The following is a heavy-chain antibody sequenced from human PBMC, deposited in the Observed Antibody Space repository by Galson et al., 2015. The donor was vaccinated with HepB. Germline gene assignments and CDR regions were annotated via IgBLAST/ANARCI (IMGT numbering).Heavy chain of an antibody. Sequence: SVKVSCKASGYTFTTYGISWVRQAPGQGLEWMGWVSGYNANTNYAQGVQGRVTMTTDTSTSTAYMELTSLRSDDTAVYYCARDGCCSNTNCYQPNHYYYYGMDVWGQGTTVTVSS. CDR2: VSGYNANT. CDR1: GYTFTTYG. V-gene: IGHV1-18*01. J-gene: IGHJ6*02. CDR3: ARDGCCSNTNCYQPNHYYYYGMDV. D-gene: IGHD2-2*01.